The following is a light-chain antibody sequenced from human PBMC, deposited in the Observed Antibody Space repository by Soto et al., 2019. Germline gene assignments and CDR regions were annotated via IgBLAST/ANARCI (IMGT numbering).Light chain of an antibody. J-gene: IGLJ2*01. CDR3: EVWAGNRGLVV. V-gene: IGLV3-21*02. CDR2: DDS. CDR1: NIGSKS. Sequence: SYELTQPPSVSVAPGQTARITCGGNNIGSKSVHWYQQRPGQAPVLVVYDDSDRPSGIPERFSGSNSGNTATLTISKVEAGEWAEYYCEVWAGNRGLVVFAGGTKLPVL.